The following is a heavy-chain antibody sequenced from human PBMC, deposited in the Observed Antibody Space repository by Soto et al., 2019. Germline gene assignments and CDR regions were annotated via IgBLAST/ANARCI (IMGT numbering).Heavy chain of an antibody. CDR1: GFTFSSYW. D-gene: IGHD2-15*01. CDR2: INQDGSEE. Sequence: VQLVESGGGLVQPGGSLRLSCAASGFTFSSYWMSWVRQAPGKGLEWVANINQDGSEEYYVDSVKGRFTISRDNAKNSLSLQMNSLRTEGTAVYYCARDYGGNPGIYWGQGALVTVSS. V-gene: IGHV3-7*01. CDR3: ARDYGGNPGIY. J-gene: IGHJ4*02.